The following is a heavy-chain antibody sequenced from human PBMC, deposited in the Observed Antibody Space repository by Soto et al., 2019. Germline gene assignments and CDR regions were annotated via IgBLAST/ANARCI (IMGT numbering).Heavy chain of an antibody. CDR2: IIPIFGTA. CDR1: GGTFSSYA. J-gene: IGHJ5*02. D-gene: IGHD3-3*01. CDR3: ARDPHEFWTSYWFDP. V-gene: IGHV1-69*13. Sequence: SVKVSCKASGGTFSSYAISWVRQAPGQGLEWMGGIIPIFGTANYAQKFQGRVTITADESTSTAYMELRSLRSDDTAIYYCARDPHEFWTSYWFDPWGQGTPVTVSS.